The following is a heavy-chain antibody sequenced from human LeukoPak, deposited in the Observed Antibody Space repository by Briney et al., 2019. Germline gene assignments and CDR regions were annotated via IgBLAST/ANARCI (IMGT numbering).Heavy chain of an antibody. J-gene: IGHJ3*02. CDR2: IKQDGTEL. CDR3: ARGDPDISFGVVGDAFDI. CDR1: GFTFSSYW. D-gene: IGHD3-3*01. Sequence: PGGSLRLSCTASGFTFSSYWMSWVRQAPGKGLEWVANIKQDGTELYYVDSVKGRFTVSRDNAKNSLYLQMNSLRAEDTAVYYCARGDPDISFGVVGDAFDIWGQGTMVTVSS. V-gene: IGHV3-7*01.